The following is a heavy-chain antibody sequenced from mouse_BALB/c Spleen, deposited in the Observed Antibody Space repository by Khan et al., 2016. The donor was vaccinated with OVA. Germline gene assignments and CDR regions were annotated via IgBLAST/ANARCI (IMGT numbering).Heavy chain of an antibody. CDR1: GFTFSNYA. V-gene: IGHV5-6-5*01. CDR3: ARDYWFGY. Sequence: EVQLVESGGGLVKPGGSLKVSCAASGFTFSNYAMSWVRQTPEKRLEWVASISTGDTTYYPDSVKGRFTISRDNARNILYLPMSSLRSDDTAMYYCARDYWFGYWGQGTLVTVAA. J-gene: IGHJ3*01. CDR2: ISTGDTT.